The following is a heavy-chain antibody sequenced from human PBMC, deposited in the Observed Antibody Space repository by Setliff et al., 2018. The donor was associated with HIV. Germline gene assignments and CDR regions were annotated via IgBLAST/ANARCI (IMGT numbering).Heavy chain of an antibody. Sequence: SETLSLTCTVSGGSISSGGYYWTWIRQHAGKGLEWIGYVYYSGSTYYNPSLKSRVTIPVDTSKNQFSLKLRSVTAADTAVYYCARDRATGRFDPWGQGTLVTVSS. CDR1: GGSISSGGYY. J-gene: IGHJ5*02. V-gene: IGHV4-31*03. CDR2: VYYSGST. CDR3: ARDRATGRFDP.